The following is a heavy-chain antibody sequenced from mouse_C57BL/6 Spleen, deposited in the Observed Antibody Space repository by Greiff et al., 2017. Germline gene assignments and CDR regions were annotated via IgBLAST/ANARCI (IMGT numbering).Heavy chain of an antibody. J-gene: IGHJ1*03. CDR3: ARKVARYFDV. Sequence: QVQLQQPGAELVNPGASVQLSCKASAYTFTSYWMQWVKQRPGQGLEWIGEIDPSDSYTNYNQKFKGKATLTVDTSSSTAYMQLSGLTSEDSAVYDCARKVARYFDVWGTGTTVAVSS. CDR1: AYTFTSYW. V-gene: IGHV1-50*01. D-gene: IGHD1-1*01. CDR2: IDPSDSYT.